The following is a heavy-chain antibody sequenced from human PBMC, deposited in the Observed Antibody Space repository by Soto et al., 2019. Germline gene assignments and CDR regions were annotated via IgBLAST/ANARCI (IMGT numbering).Heavy chain of an antibody. CDR3: ARVGSSCHSGGCYYYYGLGV. CDR2: IYYSGST. V-gene: IGHV4-61*01. Sequence: QVRLQESGPGLVKPSETLSLSCLVSGDSVGNGPYYWSWIRQSPGEGLEWIAYIYYSGSTNVNPSLESRVTISIDMSKIQFFLGLRSVTAADAAVYFCARVGSSCHSGGCYYYYGLGVWGQGTTVAISS. D-gene: IGHD1-26*01. CDR1: GDSVGNGPYY. J-gene: IGHJ6*02.